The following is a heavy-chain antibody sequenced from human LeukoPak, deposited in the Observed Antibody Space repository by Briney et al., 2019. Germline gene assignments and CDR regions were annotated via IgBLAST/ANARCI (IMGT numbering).Heavy chain of an antibody. CDR1: GGSISSYY. D-gene: IGHD6-13*01. CDR3: ARDPTRIAAAGDYYYYGMDV. J-gene: IGHJ6*02. Sequence: SETLSLTCAVSGGSISSYYWSWIRQPAGKGLEWIGRIYTSGSTNYNPSLKSRVTMSVDTSKNQFSLKLSSVTAADTAVYYCARDPTRIAAAGDYYYYGMDVWGQGTTVTVSS. CDR2: IYTSGST. V-gene: IGHV4-4*07.